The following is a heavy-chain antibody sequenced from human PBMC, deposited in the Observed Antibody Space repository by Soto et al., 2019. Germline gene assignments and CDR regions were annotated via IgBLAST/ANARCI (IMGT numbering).Heavy chain of an antibody. CDR2: ITPDGTEQ. CDR3: AKRGILGAQGMAYFDL. V-gene: IGHV3-30*18. D-gene: IGHD1-26*01. J-gene: IGHJ2*01. Sequence: QVQVMESGGGVVQPGRSLRLSCAASGFTFNTYAMHWVRQAPGKGLEWVAVITPDGTEQYYADSVKGRFTISRDNSKNTLYLQMNSLGLEDMSIYHCAKRGILGAQGMAYFDLWGRGTLVTVSS. CDR1: GFTFNTYA.